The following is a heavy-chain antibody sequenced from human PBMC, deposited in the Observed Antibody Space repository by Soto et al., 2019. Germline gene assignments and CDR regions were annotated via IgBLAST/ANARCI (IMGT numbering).Heavy chain of an antibody. V-gene: IGHV4-31*03. CDR3: ARDSSGYYYFDY. Sequence: PSATLSLTCTVSGGSISSGGYYWSWIRQHPGKGLEWIGYIYYSGSTYYNPSLKSRVTISVDTSKNQFSLKLSSVTAADTAVYYCARDSSGYYYFDYWGQGTLVTVSS. CDR1: GGSISSGGYY. CDR2: IYYSGST. J-gene: IGHJ4*02. D-gene: IGHD3-22*01.